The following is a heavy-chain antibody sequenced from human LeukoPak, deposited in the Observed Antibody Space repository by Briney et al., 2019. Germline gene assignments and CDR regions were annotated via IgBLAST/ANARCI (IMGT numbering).Heavy chain of an antibody. Sequence: ASVKVSCKASGYTFTGCDINWVRQATGQGLEWMGWMNPNSGNTGYAQKFQGRVTITRNTSISTAYMELSSLRSEDTAVYYCARGYRSGFDPWGQGTLVTVSS. J-gene: IGHJ5*02. CDR2: MNPNSGNT. V-gene: IGHV1-8*03. CDR1: GYTFTGCD. D-gene: IGHD6-25*01. CDR3: ARGYRSGFDP.